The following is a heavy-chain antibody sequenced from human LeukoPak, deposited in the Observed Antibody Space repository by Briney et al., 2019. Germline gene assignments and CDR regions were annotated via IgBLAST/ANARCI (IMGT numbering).Heavy chain of an antibody. Sequence: SGGSLRLSCAASGFTFDDYGMSWVRQAPGKGLEWVPGINWNGGSTGYADSVKGRFTIFRDNAKNSLYLQMNSLRAEDTALYYCARGKPGYSSSWSFDYWGQGTLVTVSS. CDR3: ARGKPGYSSSWSFDY. CDR2: INWNGGST. D-gene: IGHD6-13*01. V-gene: IGHV3-20*04. CDR1: GFTFDDYG. J-gene: IGHJ4*02.